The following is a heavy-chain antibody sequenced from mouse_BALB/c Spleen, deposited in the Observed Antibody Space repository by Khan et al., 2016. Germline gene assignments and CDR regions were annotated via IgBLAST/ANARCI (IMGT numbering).Heavy chain of an antibody. J-gene: IGHJ3*01. CDR2: IDPANDNT. V-gene: IGHV14-3*02. CDR3: ARGIYDYGFAY. CDR1: GFNIKDTY. D-gene: IGHD2-4*01. Sequence: EVELVESGAELVKPGASVKLSCTASGFNIKDTYIHWVKQRPEQGLEWIGRIDPANDNTKYDPRFQGKATITADTSSTTAYLQLSSLTSEDTAVYFCARGIYDYGFAYWGQGTLVSVSA.